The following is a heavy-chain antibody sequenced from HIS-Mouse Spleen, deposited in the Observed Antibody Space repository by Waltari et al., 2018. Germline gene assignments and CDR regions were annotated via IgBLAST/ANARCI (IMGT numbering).Heavy chain of an antibody. Sequence: QVQLVQSGAEGKKPGASVKVSCKASGYTFTGYYMHWLRQAPGQGLEWMGRINPNSGGKNYGQELTGRGTMTRDTSISTAYMGLSRLRSDDTAVYYCAREPLRDGYNSYYYYGMDVWGQGTTVTVSS. CDR2: INPNSGGK. J-gene: IGHJ6*02. CDR3: AREPLRDGYNSYYYYGMDV. D-gene: IGHD5-12*01. CDR1: GYTFTGYY. V-gene: IGHV1-2*02.